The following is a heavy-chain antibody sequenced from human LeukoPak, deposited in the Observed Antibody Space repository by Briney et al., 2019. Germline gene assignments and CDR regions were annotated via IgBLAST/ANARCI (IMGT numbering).Heavy chain of an antibody. Sequence: GASVKVSCKASGGTFSSYAIGWVRQAPGQGLEWMGGIIPIFGTANYAQKFQGRVTITADKSTSTAYMELSSLRSEDTAVYYCARSRLYCSSTSCYGFDYWGQGTLVTVSS. J-gene: IGHJ4*02. CDR1: GGTFSSYA. CDR2: IIPIFGTA. D-gene: IGHD2-2*01. CDR3: ARSRLYCSSTSCYGFDY. V-gene: IGHV1-69*06.